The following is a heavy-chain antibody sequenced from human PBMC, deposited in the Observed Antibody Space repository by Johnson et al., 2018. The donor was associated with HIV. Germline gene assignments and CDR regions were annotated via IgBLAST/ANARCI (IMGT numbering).Heavy chain of an antibody. CDR1: GLSFSNFG. Sequence: VQLVESGGGVVQPGKSLTLSCVGSGLSFSNFGIHWVRQAPGKGLEWVSYISSSGSTIYYADSVKGRFTISRDNAKNSLYLQMNSLRAEDTAVYYCATPPNHYYDSSGYAFDIWGQGTMVTVSS. CDR2: ISSSGSTI. D-gene: IGHD3-22*01. CDR3: ATPPNHYYDSSGYAFDI. V-gene: IGHV3-48*04. J-gene: IGHJ3*02.